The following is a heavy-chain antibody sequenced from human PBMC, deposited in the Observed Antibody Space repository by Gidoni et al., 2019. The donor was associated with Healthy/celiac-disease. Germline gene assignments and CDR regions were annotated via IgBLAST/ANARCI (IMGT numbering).Heavy chain of an antibody. V-gene: IGHV3-49*04. D-gene: IGHD3-16*02. CDR1: GFTFGDYA. CDR2: IRSKAYGGTT. J-gene: IGHJ4*02. CDR3: TRELVDPGDY. Sequence: EVQLVESGGGLVQPGRSLRLSCTASGFTFGDYAMSWVRQAPGKGLEWVGFIRSKAYGGTTEYAASVKGRFTISREDSKSIAYLQMNSLKTEDTAVYYCTRELVDPGDYWGQGTLVTVSS.